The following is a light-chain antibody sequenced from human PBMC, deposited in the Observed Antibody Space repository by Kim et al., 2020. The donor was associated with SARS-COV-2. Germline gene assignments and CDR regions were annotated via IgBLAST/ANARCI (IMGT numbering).Light chain of an antibody. Sequence: DIQMTQSPSSLAASVGDRVTIACRASQSINTYLNWYQQKPGKAPKLLIYAASTLQSGVPSRFSGSGSGTDFTLTFSSLRPEDFATYYCQQSHTAPLLTFGGGTKVDIK. V-gene: IGKV1-39*01. CDR1: QSINTY. J-gene: IGKJ4*01. CDR3: QQSHTAPLLT. CDR2: AAS.